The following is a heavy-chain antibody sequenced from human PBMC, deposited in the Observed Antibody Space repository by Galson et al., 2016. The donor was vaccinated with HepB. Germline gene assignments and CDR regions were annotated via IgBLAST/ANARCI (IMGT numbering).Heavy chain of an antibody. CDR2: VHHSGTT. V-gene: IGHV4-31*03. CDR1: GDSINSDAFY. Sequence: TLSLTCTVSGDSINSDAFYWSWIRQFPGGGLEWIGYVHHSGTTYYNPSLSSRITISVDKSNNRFSLKVTSMTPADTAIYFCARGRDHAAFDFWGQGTPVTVSS. CDR3: ARGRDHAAFDF. D-gene: IGHD1-14*01. J-gene: IGHJ4*02.